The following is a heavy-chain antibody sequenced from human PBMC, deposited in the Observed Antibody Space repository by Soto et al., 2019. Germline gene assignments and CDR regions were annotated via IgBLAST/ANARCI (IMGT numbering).Heavy chain of an antibody. CDR2: IYDGGRT. V-gene: IGHV4-30-4*01. Sequence: QVQLQESGPGLVKPSQTLSLTCTVSGGSISTVDYWWSWIRQSPDMGLEWIGHIYDGGRTYNNPSLESXGTXAXDTSKSQLSLTLSSGSAADTAVYYCARGPSGDKVDSWGQGTLVTVSS. CDR1: GGSISTVDYW. D-gene: IGHD7-27*01. J-gene: IGHJ4*02. CDR3: ARGPSGDKVDS.